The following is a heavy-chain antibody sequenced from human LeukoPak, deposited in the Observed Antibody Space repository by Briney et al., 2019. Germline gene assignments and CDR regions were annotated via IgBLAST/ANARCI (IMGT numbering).Heavy chain of an antibody. CDR2: ISSTSSAT. CDR3: ARAKDIVVVVAATCFDY. J-gene: IGHJ4*02. Sequence: PGGSLRLSCAASGFTFSRFGFNWVRQAPGKGLEWISYISSTSSATYYADSVKGRFTISRDNAKNSLYLQMNSLRAEDTAVYYCARAKDIVVVVAATCFDYWGQGTLVTVSS. V-gene: IGHV3-21*05. CDR1: GFTFSRFG. D-gene: IGHD2-15*01.